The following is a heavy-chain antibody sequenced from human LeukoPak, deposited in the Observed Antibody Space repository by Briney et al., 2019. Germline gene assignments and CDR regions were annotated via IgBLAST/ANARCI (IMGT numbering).Heavy chain of an antibody. J-gene: IGHJ4*02. CDR3: AKTPDLQLSFPQFDS. Sequence: SETLSLTCTVSNGAMSTYYWNWIRQSPEKGLEWIGSIHYSGRTNYNPSLKSRLSMSIDTSNNQFSLNLSSVTAADTAVYFCAKTPDLQLSFPQFDSWGQGTLVTVSS. D-gene: IGHD3-16*02. CDR2: IHYSGRT. V-gene: IGHV4-59*01. CDR1: NGAMSTYY.